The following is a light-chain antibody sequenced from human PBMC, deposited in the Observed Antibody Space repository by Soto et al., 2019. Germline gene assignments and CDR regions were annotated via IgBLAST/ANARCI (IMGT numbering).Light chain of an antibody. CDR1: SSDVGGYKY. V-gene: IGLV2-14*01. CDR3: SSHTSSSTVV. CDR2: EVS. J-gene: IGLJ2*01. Sequence: QSALTQPASVSGSPGQSITIPCTGTSSDVGGYKYVSWYQQHPGKAPKLMIYEVSNRPSGVSNRFSGSKSGNTASLTISGLQAEDEADYYCSSHTSSSTVVFGGGTKLTVL.